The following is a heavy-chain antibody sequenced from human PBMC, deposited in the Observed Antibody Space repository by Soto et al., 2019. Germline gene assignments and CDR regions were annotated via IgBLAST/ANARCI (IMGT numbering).Heavy chain of an antibody. CDR1: GYTFTSYA. CDR2: INAGNGNT. D-gene: IGHD2-15*01. CDR3: ARDGHGGSGYLYFDY. V-gene: IGHV1-3*01. J-gene: IGHJ4*02. Sequence: GASVKVSCKASGYTFTSYAMHWVRQAPGQRLEWMGWINAGNGNTKYSQKFQGRVTITRDTSASTAYMELSSLRSEDTAVYYCARDGHGGSGYLYFDYWGQGTLVTV.